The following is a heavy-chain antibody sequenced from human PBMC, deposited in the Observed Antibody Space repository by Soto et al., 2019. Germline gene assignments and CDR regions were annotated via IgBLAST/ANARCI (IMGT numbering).Heavy chain of an antibody. Sequence: VASVKVSCKASGYTFTSYAMHWVRQAPGQRLEWMGWISAYNGNTKYAQKLQGRVTMTTDTSTSTAYMELRSLRSDDTAVYYCARSPRGYSGYDLKGGSDYWGQGTLVTVSS. CDR1: GYTFTSYA. V-gene: IGHV1-18*01. CDR3: ARSPRGYSGYDLKGGSDY. J-gene: IGHJ4*02. CDR2: ISAYNGNT. D-gene: IGHD5-12*01.